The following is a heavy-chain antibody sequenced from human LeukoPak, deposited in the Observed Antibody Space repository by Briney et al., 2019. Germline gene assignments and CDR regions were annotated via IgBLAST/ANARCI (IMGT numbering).Heavy chain of an antibody. CDR3: TKDPRHFDS. V-gene: IGHV3-48*03. CDR1: GFTFSSYE. CDR2: IDSSGSNI. J-gene: IGHJ5*01. Sequence: PGGSLRLSCAASGFTFSSYEMNWVRQAPGEGLEWVSYIDSSGSNIHYADSVKGRFTISRDNAKNSLYLQMSSLRVEDTAVYYCTKDPRHFDSCGQGTLVTVSS. D-gene: IGHD6-6*01.